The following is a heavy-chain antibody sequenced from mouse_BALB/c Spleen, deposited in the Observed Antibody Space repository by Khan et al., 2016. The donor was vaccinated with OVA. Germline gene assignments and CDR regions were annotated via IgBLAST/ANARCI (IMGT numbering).Heavy chain of an antibody. CDR1: GYSITRDYA. J-gene: IGHJ4*01. D-gene: IGHD4-1*01. CDR2: ISYSGST. Sequence: EVQLQESGPGLVKPSQSLSLTCTVSGYSITRDYAWNWIRQFPGNNLEWMGYISYSGSTSYNPSLKSRISITRDTSKNQFFLQLNSVTTEDTATXCCASELGRYYAMDYWGQGTSVTVSS. CDR3: ASELGRYYAMDY. V-gene: IGHV3-2*02.